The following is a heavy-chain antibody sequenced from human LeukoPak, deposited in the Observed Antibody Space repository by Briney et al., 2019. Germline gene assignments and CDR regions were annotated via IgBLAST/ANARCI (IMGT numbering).Heavy chain of an antibody. Sequence: SVKVSCKASGGTFSSYAISWVRQAPGQGLEWMGRIIPILGIANHAQKFQGRVTITADKSTSTAYMELSSLRSEDTAVYYCAKEMATKGFDFDYWGQGTLVTVSS. V-gene: IGHV1-69*04. CDR2: IIPILGIA. D-gene: IGHD5-24*01. J-gene: IGHJ4*02. CDR3: AKEMATKGFDFDY. CDR1: GGTFSSYA.